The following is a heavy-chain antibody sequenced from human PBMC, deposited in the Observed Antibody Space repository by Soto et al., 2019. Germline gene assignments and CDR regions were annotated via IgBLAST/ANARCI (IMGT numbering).Heavy chain of an antibody. J-gene: IGHJ4*02. CDR1: GLIFGNYW. D-gene: IGHD5-12*01. Sequence: GGSLRLSCAASGLIFGNYWMHWVRQAPGKGLVWVSRISRDGSSTNYADSVKGRFTISRDNAKNTLYLQMDSLRAEDTAVYYCARESSGYSSYFDYWGQGTLVTVSS. V-gene: IGHV3-74*01. CDR2: ISRDGSST. CDR3: ARESSGYSSYFDY.